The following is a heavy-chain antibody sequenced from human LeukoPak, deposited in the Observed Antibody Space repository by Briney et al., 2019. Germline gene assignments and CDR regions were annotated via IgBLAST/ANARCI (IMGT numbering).Heavy chain of an antibody. CDR2: IYPGDSDT. J-gene: IGHJ4*02. CDR1: GYSFTSYW. V-gene: IGHV5-51*01. Sequence: GESLKISCKGSGYSFTSYWIGWVRQMPGKGLEWMGIIYPGDSDTRYSPSFQGQVTISADKSISTAYLQWSSLRASDTAMYYCASFSSPLGSYFNYWGQGTLVTVSS. CDR3: ASFSSPLGSYFNY. D-gene: IGHD1-26*01.